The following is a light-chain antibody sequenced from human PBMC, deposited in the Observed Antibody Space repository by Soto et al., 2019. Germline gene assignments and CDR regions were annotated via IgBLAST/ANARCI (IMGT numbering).Light chain of an antibody. CDR2: YDS. Sequence: SYELTQPPSVSVAPGKTARITCGGNNIGSKSVHWYQQKPGQAPVLVIYYDSDRPSGIPERFSGSNSGNTATLTIGRVEAGDEADYYCQVWDSSSDPVVFGGGTKLTVL. J-gene: IGLJ2*01. V-gene: IGLV3-21*04. CDR1: NIGSKS. CDR3: QVWDSSSDPVV.